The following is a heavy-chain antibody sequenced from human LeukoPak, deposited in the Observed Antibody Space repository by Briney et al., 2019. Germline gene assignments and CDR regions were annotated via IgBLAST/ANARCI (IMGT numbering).Heavy chain of an antibody. CDR2: ISWNSASI. CDR3: AKDLDAWIPTGRGMDV. Sequence: GGSLRLSCAASGLTFHDHAMHWVRQAPGKGLEWVAGISWNSASIGYVVSVKGRFTISRDNAKNSLYLQMNTLRVEDTALYYCAKDLDAWIPTGRGMDVWGKGTTVTVSA. V-gene: IGHV3-9*01. CDR1: GLTFHDHA. D-gene: IGHD5-18*01. J-gene: IGHJ6*04.